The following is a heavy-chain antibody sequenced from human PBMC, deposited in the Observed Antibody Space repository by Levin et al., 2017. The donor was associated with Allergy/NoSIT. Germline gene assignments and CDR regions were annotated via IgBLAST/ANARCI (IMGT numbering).Heavy chain of an antibody. Sequence: GGSLRLSCAASGFTFSSYWMDWVRQGPGEGLVWVSRIKTDGSITKYADSVKGRFTISRDNAKNTLHLQMNSLRVEDTAVYYCARHADSSDAYWGQGTLVTVSS. D-gene: IGHD3-22*01. J-gene: IGHJ4*02. CDR1: GFTFSSYW. V-gene: IGHV3-74*03. CDR2: IKTDGSIT. CDR3: ARHADSSDAY.